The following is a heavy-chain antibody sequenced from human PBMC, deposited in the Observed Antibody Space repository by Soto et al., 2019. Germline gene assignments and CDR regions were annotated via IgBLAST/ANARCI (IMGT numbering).Heavy chain of an antibody. CDR1: GFTFSSYG. Sequence: GGALRLSCAASGFTFSSYGMHWVRQAPGKGLEWVAVIWYDGSNKYYADSVKGRFTISRDNSKNTLYLQMNSLRAEDTAVYYCAKDYCSGGSCYAFDYWGQGTLVTVS. D-gene: IGHD2-15*01. V-gene: IGHV3-30*02. J-gene: IGHJ4*02. CDR2: IWYDGSNK. CDR3: AKDYCSGGSCYAFDY.